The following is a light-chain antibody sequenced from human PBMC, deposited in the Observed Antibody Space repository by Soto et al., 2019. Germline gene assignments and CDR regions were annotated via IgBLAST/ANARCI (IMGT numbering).Light chain of an antibody. Sequence: EIMLTQSPATLSLSPGERATLSCRASQSVSSYLAWYQQKPGQAPRLLIYDASNRATGIPARFSGSGSGTDFTLTISSLEPEDFAVYYCQQYNNWPRTFGQGTKVEIK. V-gene: IGKV3-11*01. CDR3: QQYNNWPRT. J-gene: IGKJ1*01. CDR2: DAS. CDR1: QSVSSY.